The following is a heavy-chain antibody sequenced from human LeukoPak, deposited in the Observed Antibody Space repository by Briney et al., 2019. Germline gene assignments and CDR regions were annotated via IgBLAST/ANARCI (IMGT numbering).Heavy chain of an antibody. V-gene: IGHV3-9*01. Sequence: GRSLRLSCAASGFTFDDYAMHWVRQAPGKGLEWVSGISWNSGSIGYADSVKGRFTISRDNAKNSLYLQVNSLRAEDTALYYCAKDMSSGSYYLEAFDIWGQGTMVTVSS. D-gene: IGHD1-26*01. CDR1: GFTFDDYA. CDR2: ISWNSGSI. CDR3: AKDMSSGSYYLEAFDI. J-gene: IGHJ3*02.